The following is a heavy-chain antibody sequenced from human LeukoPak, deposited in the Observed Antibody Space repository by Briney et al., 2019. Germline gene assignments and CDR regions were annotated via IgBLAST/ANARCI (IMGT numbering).Heavy chain of an antibody. CDR3: ARERRDLPGSYYYYYMDV. CDR2: ITSSGRNI. J-gene: IGHJ6*03. V-gene: IGHV3-11*01. Sequence: GGSLRLSCEASGFTFTDYYMSWIRQAPGKGLEWVSYITSSGRNIYYADSVKGRFAISRDNAKNSLYLQMNSLRAGDTAGYYCARERRDLPGSYYYYYMDVWGKGTTVTVSS. D-gene: IGHD2-2*01. CDR1: GFTFTDYY.